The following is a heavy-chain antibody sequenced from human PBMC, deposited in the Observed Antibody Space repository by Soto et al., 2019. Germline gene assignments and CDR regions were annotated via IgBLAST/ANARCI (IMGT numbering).Heavy chain of an antibody. D-gene: IGHD6-13*01. Sequence: ASVKVSCKASGYTFTNFGISWVRQAPGQGLEWVGWISPFNGHTHYAQKFQGRLTLTTDTATTTGFLELRSLRSDDTAVYYCAREPPRATAGLNYFDPRGQGTLVNAPQ. CDR1: GYTFTNFG. V-gene: IGHV1-18*01. J-gene: IGHJ5*02. CDR3: AREPPRATAGLNYFDP. CDR2: ISPFNGHT.